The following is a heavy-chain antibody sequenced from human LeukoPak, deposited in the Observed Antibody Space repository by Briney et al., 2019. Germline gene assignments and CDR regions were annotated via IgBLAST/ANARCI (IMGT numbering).Heavy chain of an antibody. CDR1: GFTFSSYA. V-gene: IGHV3-30*04. CDR2: ISYDGSNK. J-gene: IGHJ4*02. D-gene: IGHD2-21*02. CDR3: ARSMYCGGDCYYYFDY. Sequence: PGRSLRLSCAASGFTFSSYAMHWDRQATGKGLEWVAVISYDGSNKYYADSVKGRFTISRDNSKNTLYLQMNSLRAEDTAVYYCARSMYCGGDCYYYFDYWGQGTLVTVAS.